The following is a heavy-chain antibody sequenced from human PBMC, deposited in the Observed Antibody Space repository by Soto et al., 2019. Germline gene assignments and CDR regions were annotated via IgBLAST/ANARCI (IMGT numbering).Heavy chain of an antibody. J-gene: IGHJ4*02. CDR3: ASVYWSGYYIPDY. CDR1: GFTFSNAW. Sequence: GGSLRLSCAASGFTFSNAWMNWVRQAPGKGLEWVGRIKSKTDGGTTDYAAPVKGRFTISRDDSKNTLYLQMNSLKTEDTAVYYCASVYWSGYYIPDYWGQGTLVTVSS. CDR2: IKSKTDGGTT. D-gene: IGHD3-3*01. V-gene: IGHV3-15*07.